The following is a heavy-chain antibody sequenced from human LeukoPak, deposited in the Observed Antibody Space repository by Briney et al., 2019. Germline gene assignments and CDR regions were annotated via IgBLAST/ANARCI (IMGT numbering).Heavy chain of an antibody. CDR2: MNPNSGNT. Sequence: ASVKVSCKASGYTFTSYDINWVRQATGQGLEWMGWMNPNSGNTGYAQKFQGRVTMIRNTSISTAYMELSSLRSEDTAVYYCARGVPDMVRGVIPFDYWGQGTLVTVSS. V-gene: IGHV1-8*01. J-gene: IGHJ4*02. D-gene: IGHD3-10*01. CDR1: GYTFTSYD. CDR3: ARGVPDMVRGVIPFDY.